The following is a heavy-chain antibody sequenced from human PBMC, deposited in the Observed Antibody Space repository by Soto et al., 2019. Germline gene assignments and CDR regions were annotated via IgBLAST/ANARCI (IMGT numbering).Heavy chain of an antibody. CDR2: ISAYNGNT. J-gene: IGHJ5*02. Sequence: ASVKVSCKASGYTFTSYGISWVRQAPGQGLEWMGWISAYNGNTNYARKLQGRVTMTTDTSTSTAYMELRSLRSDDTAVYYCARDYDYINPTWFDPWGQGTLVTVSS. D-gene: IGHD4-4*01. CDR3: ARDYDYINPTWFDP. CDR1: GYTFTSYG. V-gene: IGHV1-18*01.